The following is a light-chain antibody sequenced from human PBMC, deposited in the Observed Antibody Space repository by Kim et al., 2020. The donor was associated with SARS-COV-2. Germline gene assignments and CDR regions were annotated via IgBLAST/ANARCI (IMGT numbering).Light chain of an antibody. CDR3: AAWDDRLRGVV. Sequence: GQRSTISCSGSSSNIGNNYVYWYRQLPGTAPKLVIYRNNQRPSGVPDRLSGSKSGTSASLAISGLRSEDGADYYCAAWDDRLRGVVFGGGTKVTVL. CDR2: RNN. CDR1: SSNIGNNY. J-gene: IGLJ3*02. V-gene: IGLV1-47*01.